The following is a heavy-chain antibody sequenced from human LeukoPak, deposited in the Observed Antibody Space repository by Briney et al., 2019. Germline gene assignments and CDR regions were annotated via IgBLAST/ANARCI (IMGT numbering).Heavy chain of an antibody. V-gene: IGHV4-30-4*08. J-gene: IGHJ4*02. D-gene: IGHD3-16*01. CDR2: IYYSGST. CDR1: GGSTSSGDYY. Sequence: SETLSLTCTVSGGSTSSGDYYWSWIRQPPGKGLEWIGYIYYSGSTLYNPSLKSRVTISEATSKSQFSLKLTSVTSADTAVYYCARANMMRVPFDYWGQGTLVTVSS. CDR3: ARANMMRVPFDY.